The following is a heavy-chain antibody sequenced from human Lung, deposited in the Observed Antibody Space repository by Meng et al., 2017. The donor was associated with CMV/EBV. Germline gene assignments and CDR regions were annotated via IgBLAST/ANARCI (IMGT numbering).Heavy chain of an antibody. CDR2: ISSSSSYI. Sequence: GESXKISCAASGFTFSSYSMNWVRQAPGKGLEWVSSISSSSSYIYYADSVKGRFTISRDNAKNSLYLQMNSLRAEDTAVYYCARDPSGSDDYWGQGTLVTVSS. D-gene: IGHD1-26*01. CDR1: GFTFSSYS. V-gene: IGHV3-21*01. J-gene: IGHJ4*02. CDR3: ARDPSGSDDY.